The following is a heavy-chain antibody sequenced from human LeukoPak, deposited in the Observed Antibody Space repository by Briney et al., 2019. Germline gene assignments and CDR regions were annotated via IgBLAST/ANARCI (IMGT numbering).Heavy chain of an antibody. D-gene: IGHD6-19*01. CDR1: GYSFTSYW. CDR2: IYPGDADI. Sequence: GESMKISCKGSGYSFTSYWIGWVRQMPGKGLEWMGIIYPGDADITYSPSFQGQVTISAAKSIITAYLQWSSLKASDTAMYYCARRGAVAGLYYFDYWGQGTLVTVSS. J-gene: IGHJ4*02. V-gene: IGHV5-51*01. CDR3: ARRGAVAGLYYFDY.